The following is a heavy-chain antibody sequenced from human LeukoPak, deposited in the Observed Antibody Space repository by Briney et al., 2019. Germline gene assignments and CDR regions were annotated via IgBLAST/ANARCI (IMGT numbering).Heavy chain of an antibody. Sequence: ASVKVSRKASGYTFTGYYMHWVRQAPGQGLEWMGWINPNSGGTNYAQKFQGRVTMTRDTSTSTAYMELSSQRSEDIDVYYCGVGGCSSTSCYGDYYMDVWGKGTTVTISS. V-gene: IGHV1-2*02. CDR2: INPNSGGT. CDR1: GYTFTGYY. D-gene: IGHD2-2*01. J-gene: IGHJ6*03. CDR3: GVGGCSSTSCYGDYYMDV.